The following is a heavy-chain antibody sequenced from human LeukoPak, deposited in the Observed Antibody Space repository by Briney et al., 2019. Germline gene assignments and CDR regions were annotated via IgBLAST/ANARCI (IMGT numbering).Heavy chain of an antibody. CDR2: VSESGDSI. CDR3: ARGHHGDS. D-gene: IGHD4-17*01. J-gene: IGHJ4*02. CDR1: GFTFSHYA. Sequence: PGGSLRLSCAASGFTFSHYAMTWVRQGPGQGLEWVSTVSESGDSIYYADSVKGRFIISRDNSKNTMYLQMNSLRAEDTATYYCARGHHGDSRGQGTLVTVSS. V-gene: IGHV3-23*01.